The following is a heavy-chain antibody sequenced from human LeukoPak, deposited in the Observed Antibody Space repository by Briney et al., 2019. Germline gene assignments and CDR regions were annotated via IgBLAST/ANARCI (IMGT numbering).Heavy chain of an antibody. Sequence: GGSLRLSCAASGFTFSSYEMNWVRQAPGKGLEWVSYISSSGSTIYYADSVKGRFTISRDNAKNSLYLQMNSLRAEDTAVYYCARDRGEDSSSWGFYYYGMDVWGQGTTVTVSS. CDR3: ARDRGEDSSSWGFYYYGMDV. CDR1: GFTFSSYE. V-gene: IGHV3-48*03. CDR2: ISSSGSTI. D-gene: IGHD6-13*01. J-gene: IGHJ6*02.